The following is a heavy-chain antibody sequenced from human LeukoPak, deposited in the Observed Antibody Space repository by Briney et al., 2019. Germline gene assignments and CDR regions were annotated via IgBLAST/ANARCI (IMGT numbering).Heavy chain of an antibody. CDR1: GFTFSSYA. Sequence: GGSLRLSCAASGFTFSSYAMSWVRQAPGKGLEWVSGISGSDGSTNYADSVKGRFTISRENSKNTLYLQMNSLKTEDTAVYYCTSPITIFGVVTKNYWGQGTLVTVSS. D-gene: IGHD3-3*01. CDR2: ISGSDGST. CDR3: TSPITIFGVVTKNY. J-gene: IGHJ4*02. V-gene: IGHV3-23*01.